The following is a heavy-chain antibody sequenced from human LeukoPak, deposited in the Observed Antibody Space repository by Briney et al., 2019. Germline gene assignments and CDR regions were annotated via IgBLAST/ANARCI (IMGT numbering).Heavy chain of an antibody. Sequence: GGSLRLSCAVSGFTFSAYGMHWVRQAPGKGLEWVAVISYDGSYQAYADSVKGRFTVSRDSSKNTLYLQLNSLRPEDTGLYYCARERRRDGYNYKDYWGQGTQVSVSS. D-gene: IGHD5-24*01. V-gene: IGHV3-30*04. CDR1: GFTFSAYG. CDR2: ISYDGSYQ. J-gene: IGHJ4*02. CDR3: ARERRRDGYNYKDY.